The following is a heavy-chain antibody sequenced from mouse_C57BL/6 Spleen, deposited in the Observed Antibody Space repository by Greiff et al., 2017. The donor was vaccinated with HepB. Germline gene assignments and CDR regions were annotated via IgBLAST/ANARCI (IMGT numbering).Heavy chain of an antibody. V-gene: IGHV1-80*01. CDR1: GYAFSSYW. Sequence: VQLQESGAELVKPGASVKISCKASGYAFSSYWMNWVKQRPGKGLEWIGQIYPGDGDTNYNGKFKGKATLTADKSSSTAYMELSSLTSEDSAVYFGARFVTARAETWAMDYLGQGTSVTVSS. CDR3: ARFVTARAETWAMDY. CDR2: IYPGDGDT. D-gene: IGHD3-2*01. J-gene: IGHJ4*01.